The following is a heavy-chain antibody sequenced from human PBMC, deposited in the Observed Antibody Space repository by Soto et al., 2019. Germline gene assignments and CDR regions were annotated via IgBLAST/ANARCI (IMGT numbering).Heavy chain of an antibody. CDR3: ARGRYGDY. Sequence: QVHLVQSGAEVKKPGASVKVSCKGSGYDFTTYGITWVRQAPGQGLEWMAWISAHNGNTDYAQKLQGRVTVTRDTSPTTAYMELRSLRSDGTAVYYCARGRYGDYWGQGALVTASS. CDR1: GYDFTTYG. CDR2: ISAHNGNT. J-gene: IGHJ4*02. V-gene: IGHV1-18*01. D-gene: IGHD1-1*01.